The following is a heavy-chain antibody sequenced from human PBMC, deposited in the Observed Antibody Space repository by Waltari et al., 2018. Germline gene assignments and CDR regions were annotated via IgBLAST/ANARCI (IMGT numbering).Heavy chain of an antibody. CDR3: ARDLKNTNGGYEMPV. D-gene: IGHD6-19*01. Sequence: QVHLQESGPGLVNPSQTLSLTCTVSGGSVSSGGYSWSWFRQRPGEALEWIGHIYNTWITDYNTSLRSGVDISLDASENQFSLNVNLLTAADTAVYYCARDLKNTNGGYEMPVWGQGTLVTVAS. J-gene: IGHJ4*02. V-gene: IGHV4-31*03. CDR1: GGSVSSGGYS. CDR2: IYNTWIT.